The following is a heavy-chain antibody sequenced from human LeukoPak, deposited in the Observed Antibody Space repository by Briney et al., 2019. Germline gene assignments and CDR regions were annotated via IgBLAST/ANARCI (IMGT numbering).Heavy chain of an antibody. CDR1: GYRFTGFY. Sequence: SVQVPCKESGYRFTGFYMHRVRHGPGQGLERMGWINPNSGGTNYAQKFQGRVTMTRDTSISTAYMELSRLRSDDTAVYYCARDPDYFKIAAAGHEGYWGQGTLVTVSS. CDR2: INPNSGGT. D-gene: IGHD6-13*01. V-gene: IGHV1-2*02. CDR3: ARDPDYFKIAAAGHEGY. J-gene: IGHJ4*02.